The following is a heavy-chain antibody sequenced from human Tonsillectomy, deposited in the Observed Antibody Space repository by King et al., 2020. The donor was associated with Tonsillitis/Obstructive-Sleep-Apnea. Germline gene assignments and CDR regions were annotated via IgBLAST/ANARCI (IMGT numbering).Heavy chain of an antibody. Sequence: VQLVESGGALVQPGGSLRLSCAASGFTFSDYWMSWVRQAPGKGLEWVANINQNGRDKNYIDSVKGRFIISRDNATNSLYLQMNSLRAEDTAVYYCARDRRGGSVYWGQGTLVTVSS. CDR3: ARDRRGGSVY. CDR2: INQNGRDK. V-gene: IGHV3-7*04. J-gene: IGHJ4*02. CDR1: GFTFSDYW. D-gene: IGHD5-12*01.